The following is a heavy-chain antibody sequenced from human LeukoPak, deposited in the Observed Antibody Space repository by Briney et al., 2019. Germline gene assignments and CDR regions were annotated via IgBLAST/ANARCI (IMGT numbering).Heavy chain of an antibody. CDR2: ILYDGTTK. Sequence: PGGSLRLSCAASGFTFNSYAMHWVRQAPGKGLEWVAVILYDGTTKYYADSVKGRFSISRDNSKNTLYLQMNSLRAEDTGVYYCARDRSGIAVVEYYGMDVWGQGTTVTVSS. CDR1: GFTFNSYA. CDR3: ARDRSGIAVVEYYGMDV. D-gene: IGHD6-19*01. J-gene: IGHJ6*02. V-gene: IGHV3-30-3*01.